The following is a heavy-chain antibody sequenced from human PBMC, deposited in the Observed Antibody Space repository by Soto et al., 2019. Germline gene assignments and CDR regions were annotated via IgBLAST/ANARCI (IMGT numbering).Heavy chain of an antibody. Sequence: SETLSLTCTVYGDSITNNHWWSWVRQPPGKGPELIGEIYHTGIANYNPSLESRVAFSVDKSKNQFSLSLTSVTAADTAAYYCVSKLGPYYYGLDVWGQGTTVTVSS. D-gene: IGHD3-16*01. CDR2: IYHTGIA. CDR3: VSKLGPYYYGLDV. J-gene: IGHJ6*02. V-gene: IGHV4-4*02. CDR1: GDSITNNHW.